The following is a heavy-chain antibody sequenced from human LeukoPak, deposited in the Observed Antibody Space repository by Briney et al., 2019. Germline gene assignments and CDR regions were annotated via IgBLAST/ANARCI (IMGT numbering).Heavy chain of an antibody. CDR2: IKQDGSEK. Sequence: GGSLRLSCAASGFTFSSYWMSWVRQAPGKGLEWVANIKQDGSEKYYVDSVKGRFTISRDNAKNSLYLQMNSLRAEDTAVYYCARTLEPRTYYYDSSGYCYWGQGTLVTVSS. CDR3: ARTLEPRTYYYDSSGYCY. J-gene: IGHJ4*02. D-gene: IGHD3-22*01. CDR1: GFTFSSYW. V-gene: IGHV3-7*01.